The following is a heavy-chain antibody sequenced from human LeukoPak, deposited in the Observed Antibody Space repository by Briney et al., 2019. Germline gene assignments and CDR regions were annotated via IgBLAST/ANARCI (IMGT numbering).Heavy chain of an antibody. D-gene: IGHD3-3*01. V-gene: IGHV3-48*03. CDR3: ARDRNTDFWSGYYTNYFDY. Sequence: GGSLRLSCAASGFTFSNYEMNWVRQAPGKGLEGVSYIGSNGNAIYYADSVRGRFTISRDNARNSLYLQMNSLRAEDTAVYYCARDRNTDFWSGYYTNYFDYWGQGTLVTVSS. CDR2: IGSNGNAI. J-gene: IGHJ4*02. CDR1: GFTFSNYE.